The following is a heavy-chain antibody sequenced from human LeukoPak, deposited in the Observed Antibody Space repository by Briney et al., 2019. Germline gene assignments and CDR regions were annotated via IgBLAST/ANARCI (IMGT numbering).Heavy chain of an antibody. Sequence: GRSLRLSCAASGITFSSFGMHWARQAPGKGLEWLAIISYDGNNKYYADSVKGRFAISRDNSKNTVYLQMNSLGAEDTAVYYCAKDRYYYGSGTYPLDYWGQGTLVTVSS. CDR2: ISYDGNNK. D-gene: IGHD3-10*01. CDR1: GITFSSFG. CDR3: AKDRYYYGSGTYPLDY. V-gene: IGHV3-30*18. J-gene: IGHJ4*02.